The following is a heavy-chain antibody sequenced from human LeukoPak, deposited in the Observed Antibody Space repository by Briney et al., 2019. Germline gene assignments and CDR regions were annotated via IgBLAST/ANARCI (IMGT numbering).Heavy chain of an antibody. V-gene: IGHV4-34*01. CDR3: ARGRIAARPRRFDP. J-gene: IGHJ5*02. Sequence: PSETLSLTCAVYGGSFSGYYWSWIRQPPGKGLEWIGEINHSGSTNYNPSLKSRVTISVDTSKNQFSLKLSSVTAADTAVYYCARGRIAARPRRFDPWGQGTLVTVSS. CDR1: GGSFSGYY. CDR2: INHSGST. D-gene: IGHD6-6*01.